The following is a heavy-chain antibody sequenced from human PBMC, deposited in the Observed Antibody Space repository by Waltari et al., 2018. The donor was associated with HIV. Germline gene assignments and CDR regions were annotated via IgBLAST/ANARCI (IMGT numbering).Heavy chain of an antibody. D-gene: IGHD3-10*01. CDR1: GCPFSRYW. V-gene: IGHV3-74*01. CDR2: INREGSTI. J-gene: IGHJ6*02. Sequence: EVQLVEAGGGLVQPGGSLRLCCSASGCPFSRYWMHWVRPAPGKGLVWVSGINREGSTISYADSVEGRFTISRDNAKNTLYLQMNSLRAEDTALYYCARGQYYSMDVWGQGTTVTVSS. CDR3: ARGQYYSMDV.